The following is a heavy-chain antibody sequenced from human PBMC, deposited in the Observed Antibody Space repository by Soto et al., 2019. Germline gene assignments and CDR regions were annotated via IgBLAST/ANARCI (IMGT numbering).Heavy chain of an antibody. CDR3: ARQTYYDILTGYSATPYFDY. J-gene: IGHJ4*02. Sequence: SGPTLVNPTQTLTLTCTFSGFSLTTSGMCVSWIRQSPGKALEWLALIYWDDDKRYSPSLKSRLTITKDTFKNQVVLTMTNMDPVDTATYYCARQTYYDILTGYSATPYFDYWGQGTLVTVSS. D-gene: IGHD3-9*01. CDR1: GFSLTTSGMC. CDR2: IYWDDDK. V-gene: IGHV2-5*08.